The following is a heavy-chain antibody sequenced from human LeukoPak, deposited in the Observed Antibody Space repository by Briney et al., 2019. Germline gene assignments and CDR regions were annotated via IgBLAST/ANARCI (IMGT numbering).Heavy chain of an antibody. Sequence: GGSLRLSCAASGFTLSSYWMHWVRQAPGKGLVWVSRIDTDGRIITHADSVKGRFTISRDNAKNTLYLQMNILRAEDTAVYYCARDDNWNDKPFDLWGQGTLVTVSS. CDR2: IDTDGRII. CDR1: GFTLSSYW. D-gene: IGHD1-20*01. V-gene: IGHV3-74*01. CDR3: ARDDNWNDKPFDL. J-gene: IGHJ4*02.